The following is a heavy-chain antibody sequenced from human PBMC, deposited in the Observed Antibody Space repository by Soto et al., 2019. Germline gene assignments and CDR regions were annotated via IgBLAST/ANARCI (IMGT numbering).Heavy chain of an antibody. D-gene: IGHD6-13*01. V-gene: IGHV5-51*01. CDR2: IYPGDSDT. CDR1: GYIFTSYW. Sequence: PVESLKISCKGSGYIFTSYWIYCLLQMPGKGLEWMGIIYPGDSDTRYSPSFQGQVTISADKSISTAYLQWSSLKASDTAMYYCARASSRPLFRWFDPWGQGTLVTVSS. CDR3: ARASSRPLFRWFDP. J-gene: IGHJ5*02.